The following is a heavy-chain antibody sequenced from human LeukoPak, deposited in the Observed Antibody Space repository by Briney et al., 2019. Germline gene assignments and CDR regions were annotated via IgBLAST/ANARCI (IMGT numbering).Heavy chain of an antibody. D-gene: IGHD3-9*01. J-gene: IGHJ4*02. CDR1: GFTFSSYG. CDR2: IRYDGSKK. Sequence: PGGSLRLSCAASGFTFSSYGMHWVRQAPGKGLEWVAFIRYDGSKKYYVDSVKGRFTISRDNAKNSLYLQMNSLRAEDTAVYYCARADILTGFFFDYWGQGTLVTVSS. V-gene: IGHV3-30*02. CDR3: ARADILTGFFFDY.